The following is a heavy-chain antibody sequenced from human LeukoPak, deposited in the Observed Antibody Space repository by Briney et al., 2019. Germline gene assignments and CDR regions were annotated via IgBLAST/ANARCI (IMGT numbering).Heavy chain of an antibody. CDR2: INPSGCST. D-gene: IGHD2-2*01. J-gene: IGHJ4*02. Sequence: GASVKVSCKASGYTFTGYYIHWVRQAPGQGLECVGIINPSGCSTSYAQKFQGRVTMTRHMSTSTVYMELSSLRSEDTAVYYCARDDPLPAQFGVWGQGTLVTVSS. CDR1: GYTFTGYY. V-gene: IGHV1-46*01. CDR3: ARDDPLPAQFGV.